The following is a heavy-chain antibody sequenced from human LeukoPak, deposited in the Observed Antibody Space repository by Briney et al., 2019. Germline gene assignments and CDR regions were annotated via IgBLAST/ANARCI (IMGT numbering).Heavy chain of an antibody. J-gene: IGHJ4*02. D-gene: IGHD3-10*01. CDR1: GFTFSSYG. Sequence: PGGSLRLSCAASGFTFSSYGMHWVRQAPGKGLEWVAVTWYDGSNKYYADSVKGRFTISRDNSKNTLYLQMNSLRAEDTAVYYCARDGLLWFGDPFDYWGQGTLVTVSS. CDR3: ARDGLLWFGDPFDY. CDR2: TWYDGSNK. V-gene: IGHV3-33*01.